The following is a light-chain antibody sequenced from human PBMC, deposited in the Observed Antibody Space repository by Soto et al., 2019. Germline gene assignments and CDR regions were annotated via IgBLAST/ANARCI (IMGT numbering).Light chain of an antibody. J-gene: IGLJ2*01. Sequence: QSALTQPPSASGSPGQSVTISCTGTSSDVGGYNYVSWYQQHPGKAPKVIIYDVSKRPSGVPDRFSGSKSGNTASLTVSGLQTEHEADYYCASHAGSSAGFGGGTELTVL. CDR2: DVS. V-gene: IGLV2-8*01. CDR1: SSDVGGYNY. CDR3: ASHAGSSAG.